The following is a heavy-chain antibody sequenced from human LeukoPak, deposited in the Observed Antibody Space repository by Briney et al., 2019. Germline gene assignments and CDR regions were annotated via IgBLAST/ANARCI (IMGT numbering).Heavy chain of an antibody. CDR3: ARATLEGVIFDP. D-gene: IGHD2-21*01. J-gene: IGHJ5*02. V-gene: IGHV4-34*01. Sequence: ASETLSLTCAVYGGSFSGYYWSWIRQPPGKGLEWIGEINHSGSTNYNPSLKSRITISVDKSKNQFSLKLSSVTAADTAVYYCARATLEGVIFDPWGQGTLVTVSS. CDR1: GGSFSGYY. CDR2: INHSGST.